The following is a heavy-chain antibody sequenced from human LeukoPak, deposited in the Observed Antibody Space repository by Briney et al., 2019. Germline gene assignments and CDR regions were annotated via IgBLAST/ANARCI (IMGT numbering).Heavy chain of an antibody. V-gene: IGHV3-7*01. D-gene: IGHD6-19*01. CDR3: ARRSVAGSLDY. CDR1: GFTFSTYW. J-gene: IGHJ4*02. CDR2: TKEDGGEK. Sequence: GGSLILSCAASGFTFSTYWMSWVRQAPGKGLEWVANTKEDGGEKYYVDSVKGRFTISRDNAENSLYLQMNSLRAEDTAVYCARRSVAGSLDYWGQGTLVTVSS.